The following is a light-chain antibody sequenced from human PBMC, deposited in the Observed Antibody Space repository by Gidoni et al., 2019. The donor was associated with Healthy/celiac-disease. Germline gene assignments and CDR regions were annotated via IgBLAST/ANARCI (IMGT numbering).Light chain of an antibody. J-gene: IGLJ1*01. V-gene: IGLV2-14*01. CDR2: DVS. Sequence: QSALTQPASVSGSPGQSITISCTGTNSDISNYNYFSWYQQHPGKAPKLIIYDVSNRPSGLSTRFSGSKSGITASLTISGLQAEDEADYFCSSYTSNSTLYVFGTGTKVTFL. CDR1: NSDISNYNY. CDR3: SSYTSNSTLYV.